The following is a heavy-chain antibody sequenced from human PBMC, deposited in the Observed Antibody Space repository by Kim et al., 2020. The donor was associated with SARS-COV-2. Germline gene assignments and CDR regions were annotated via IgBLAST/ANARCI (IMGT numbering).Heavy chain of an antibody. CDR2: IYYSGST. CDR1: GGSISSSSYY. V-gene: IGHV4-39*01. J-gene: IGHJ3*02. Sequence: SETLSLTCTVSGGSISSSSYYWGWIRQPPGKGLEWIGSIYYSGSTYYNPSLKSRVTISVDTSKNQFSLKLSSVTAADTAVYYCARHSVAHAFDIWGQGTMVTVSS. CDR3: ARHSVAHAFDI.